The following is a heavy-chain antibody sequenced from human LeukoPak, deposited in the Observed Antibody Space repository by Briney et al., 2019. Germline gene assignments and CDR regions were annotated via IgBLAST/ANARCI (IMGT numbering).Heavy chain of an antibody. Sequence: PGGSLRLSCAASGFTFSSYWMSWVRQAPGKGLEWVANIKQDGSEKYYVDSVKGRFTISRDNAKNSLYLQMNSLRAEDTAVYYCTRHVAAAGLNYYYYYGMDVWGQGATVTVSS. CDR3: TRHVAAAGLNYYYYYGMDV. D-gene: IGHD6-13*01. V-gene: IGHV3-7*01. CDR1: GFTFSSYW. J-gene: IGHJ6*02. CDR2: IKQDGSEK.